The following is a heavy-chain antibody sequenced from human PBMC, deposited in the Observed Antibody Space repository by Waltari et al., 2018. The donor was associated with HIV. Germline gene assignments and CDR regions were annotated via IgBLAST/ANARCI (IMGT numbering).Heavy chain of an antibody. CDR1: GGSISSSSYY. CDR2: IYYSGST. J-gene: IGHJ3*02. D-gene: IGHD3-3*01. V-gene: IGHV4-39*01. Sequence: QLQLQESGPGLVKPSETLSLTCTVSGGSISSSSYYWGWIRQPPGKGREWIGSIYYSGSTYYNPSLKSRVTISVDTSKNQFSLKLSSVTAADTAVYYCARGRDYDFWSGYYGHAKGAFDIWGQGTMVTVSS. CDR3: ARGRDYDFWSGYYGHAKGAFDI.